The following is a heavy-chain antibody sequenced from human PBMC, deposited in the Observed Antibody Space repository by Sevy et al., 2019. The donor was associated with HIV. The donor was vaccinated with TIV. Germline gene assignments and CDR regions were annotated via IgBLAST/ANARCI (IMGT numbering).Heavy chain of an antibody. CDR2: IIPIFGTA. J-gene: IGHJ4*02. Sequence: ASVKYSCKASGGTFRSSAISCLRHAPGPGLEWMGGIIPIFGTASYAQKFQGRVTITADESTSTAYMELSSLRSEDTAVYYCARGLAAAGTVDYWGQGTLVTVSS. V-gene: IGHV1-69*13. D-gene: IGHD6-13*01. CDR1: GGTFRSSA. CDR3: ARGLAAAGTVDY.